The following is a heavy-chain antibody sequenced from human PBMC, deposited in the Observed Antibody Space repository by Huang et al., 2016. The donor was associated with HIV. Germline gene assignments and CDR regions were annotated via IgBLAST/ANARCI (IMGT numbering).Heavy chain of an antibody. J-gene: IGHJ3*02. D-gene: IGHD3-16*01. CDR2: ITSRST. Sequence: EVQLVESGGGLVKHGGSLRLSCAASGFTLRSHGMIWVRKAPGKGLEWVSSITSRSTYYDDSLGGRFTISSDNAKNLLYLQMNSLRAEDTAVYYCAKFLGIGAFDIWGQGTMVTVSS. CDR1: GFTLRSHG. V-gene: IGHV3-21*01. CDR3: AKFLGIGAFDI.